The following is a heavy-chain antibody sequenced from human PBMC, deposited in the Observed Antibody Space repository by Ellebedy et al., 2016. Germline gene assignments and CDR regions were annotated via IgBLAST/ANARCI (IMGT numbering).Heavy chain of an antibody. CDR1: GYSISSGYY. V-gene: IGHV4-38-2*02. J-gene: IGHJ5*02. Sequence: SEPLSLTCTVSGYSISSGYYWGWIRQPPGKGLEWIGSVYHSGITNYNPSLKSRVTMSVDTSKNQFSLKLNSVTAADTAVYYCARPAYSNSWSLGWFDPWGQGTLVTVSS. CDR2: VYHSGIT. D-gene: IGHD6-13*01. CDR3: ARPAYSNSWSLGWFDP.